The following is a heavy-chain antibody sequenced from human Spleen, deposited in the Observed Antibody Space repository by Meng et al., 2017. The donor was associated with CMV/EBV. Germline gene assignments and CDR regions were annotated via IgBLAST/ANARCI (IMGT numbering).Heavy chain of an antibody. J-gene: IGHJ4*02. CDR3: ARLGISSHWYRGYFFDY. D-gene: IGHD3-9*01. CDR1: GYTFSDYY. V-gene: IGHV1-2*02. Sequence: ASVKVSCKSSGYTFSDYYIHWMRQAPGQGLEWMGWVVPISGVTNYAQNFQGRVTMTRDTSISTAYMELSRLRSDDTAVYYCARLGISSHWYRGYFFDYWGQGSLVTVSS. CDR2: VVPISGVT.